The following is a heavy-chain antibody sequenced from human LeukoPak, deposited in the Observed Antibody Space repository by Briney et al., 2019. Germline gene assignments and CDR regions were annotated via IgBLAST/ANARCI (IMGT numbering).Heavy chain of an antibody. V-gene: IGHV4-61*01. J-gene: IGHJ6*02. CDR3: ARRVLGQWLVQNYYYGMDV. D-gene: IGHD6-19*01. CDR1: GGSVSSGSYY. Sequence: SETLSLTCTVSGGSVSSGSYYWRWTRQPPGKGLEWIGYIYYSGSTNYNPSLKSRVTISVDTSKNQFSLKLSSVTAADTAVYYCARRVLGQWLVQNYYYGMDVWGQGTTVTVSS. CDR2: IYYSGST.